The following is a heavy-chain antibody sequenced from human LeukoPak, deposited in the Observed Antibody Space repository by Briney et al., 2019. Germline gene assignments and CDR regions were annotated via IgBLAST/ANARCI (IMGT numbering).Heavy chain of an antibody. CDR2: INAGNGNT. V-gene: IGHV1-3*01. CDR3: ARVVQQLVWFDP. Sequence: SVKVSCKASGYTFTSYAMHWVRQAPGQRLEWMGWINAGNGNTKYSQKFQDRVTITRDTSASTAYMELSSLKSEDTAVYYCARVVQQLVWFDPWGQGTLVTVSS. J-gene: IGHJ5*02. CDR1: GYTFTSYA. D-gene: IGHD6-13*01.